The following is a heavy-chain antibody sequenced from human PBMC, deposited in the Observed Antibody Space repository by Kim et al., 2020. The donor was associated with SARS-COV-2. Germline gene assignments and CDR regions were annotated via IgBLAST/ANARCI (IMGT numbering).Heavy chain of an antibody. D-gene: IGHD6-13*01. J-gene: IGHJ4*02. V-gene: IGHV1-18*04. CDR3: ATTFSFSNSWYYFDY. CDR1: GYTSSNYG. Sequence: ASVKVSCKVSGYTSSNYGISWVRQAPGQGREGMGWINTLSLHTNSVDKFQDRVTMTTVPSTNTVSMELRSLTSDDTAVYYCATTFSFSNSWYYFDYWGQGTLVTVSS. CDR2: INTLSLHT.